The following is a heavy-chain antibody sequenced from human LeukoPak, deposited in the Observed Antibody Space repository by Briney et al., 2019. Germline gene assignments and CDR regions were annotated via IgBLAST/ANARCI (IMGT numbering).Heavy chain of an antibody. CDR2: ISYDGSNK. J-gene: IGHJ4*02. V-gene: IGHV3-30-3*01. CDR3: ARDRKRFGRFTDSGSYAELDY. Sequence: GRSLRLSCAASGFTFSSYAMHWVRQAPGKGLEWVAVISYDGSNKYYADSVKGRFTISRDNSKNTLYLQMNSLRAEDTAVYYCARDRKRFGRFTDSGSYAELDYWGQGTLVTVSS. D-gene: IGHD1-26*01. CDR1: GFTFSSYA.